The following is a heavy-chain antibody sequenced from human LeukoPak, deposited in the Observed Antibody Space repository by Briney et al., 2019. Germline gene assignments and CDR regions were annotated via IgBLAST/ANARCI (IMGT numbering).Heavy chain of an antibody. Sequence: SVTVSCKASGGTFSSYAISWVRQAPGQGLEWMGRIIPILGIANYAQKFQGRVTITADKSTSTAYMELSSLRSEDTAVYYCARDALRGYDSSGYYGYWGQGTLVTVSS. D-gene: IGHD3-22*01. CDR1: GGTFSSYA. V-gene: IGHV1-69*04. CDR3: ARDALRGYDSSGYYGY. CDR2: IIPILGIA. J-gene: IGHJ4*02.